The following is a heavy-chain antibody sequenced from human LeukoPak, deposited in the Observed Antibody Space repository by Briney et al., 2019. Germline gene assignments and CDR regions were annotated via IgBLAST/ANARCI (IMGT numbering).Heavy chain of an antibody. V-gene: IGHV3-73*01. J-gene: IGHJ4*02. D-gene: IGHD1-26*01. CDR1: GVTFSGSA. CDR3: TRPGVGATGSDY. CDR2: IRSKANSYAT. Sequence: PGGSLRLSCAASGVTFSGSAMHWGRQASGEGLEWVGRIRSKANSYATAYAASVKGRFTISRDDSKNTAYLQMNSLKTEDTAVYYCTRPGVGATGSDYWGQGTLVTVSS.